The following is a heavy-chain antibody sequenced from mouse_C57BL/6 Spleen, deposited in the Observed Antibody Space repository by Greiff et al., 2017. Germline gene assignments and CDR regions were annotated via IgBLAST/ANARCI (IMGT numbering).Heavy chain of an antibody. CDR2: INPSSGYT. V-gene: IGHV1-7*01. Sequence: QVQLKQSGAELAKPGASVKLSCKASGYTFTSYWMHWVKQRPGQGLEWIGYINPSSGYTKYNQKFKDKATLTADKSSSTAYMQLSSLTYEDSAVYYCARRSQLGEDYFDYWGQGTTLTVSS. D-gene: IGHD4-1*02. CDR3: ARRSQLGEDYFDY. CDR1: GYTFTSYW. J-gene: IGHJ2*01.